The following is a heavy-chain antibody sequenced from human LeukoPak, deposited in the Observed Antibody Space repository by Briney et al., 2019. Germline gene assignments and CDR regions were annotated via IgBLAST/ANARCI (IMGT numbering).Heavy chain of an antibody. Sequence: SVTLSLTCTVSGGSISSYYWTWIRQPPGKGLEWIGYVYYSGSTEYNPSLKSRVTISVDTSKNQFSLKLSSVTAADTAVYYCARRVAINPKYGFDFWGQGILVTVSS. CDR3: ARRVAINPKYGFDF. CDR2: VYYSGST. CDR1: GGSISSYY. V-gene: IGHV4-59*08. D-gene: IGHD5-12*01. J-gene: IGHJ4*02.